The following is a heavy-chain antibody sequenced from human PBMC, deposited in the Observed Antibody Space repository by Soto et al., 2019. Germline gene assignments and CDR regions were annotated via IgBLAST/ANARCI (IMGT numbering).Heavy chain of an antibody. J-gene: IGHJ4*02. CDR1: GGSISSGGYY. Sequence: SETLSLTCTVSGGSISSGGYYWSWIRQHPGKGLEWIGYIYNSGSTYYNPPLKSRVTVSADTSKNQFSLKLTSVTAADTAVYFCARGPPSASGNYPWYFDYWGQGTPVTVSS. V-gene: IGHV4-31*03. CDR2: IYNSGST. D-gene: IGHD3-10*01. CDR3: ARGPPSASGNYPWYFDY.